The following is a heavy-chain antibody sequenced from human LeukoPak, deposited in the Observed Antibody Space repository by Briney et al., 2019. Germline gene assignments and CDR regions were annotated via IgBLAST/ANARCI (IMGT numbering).Heavy chain of an antibody. V-gene: IGHV3-48*03. Sequence: GGSLRLSCAASGFTFSSYEMNWVRQAPGKGLEWVSYMSSGGSTIYYADSVKGRFTISRDNAKNPLYLQMNSLRAEDTAVYYCARGPRVYFDYWGQGTLVTISS. CDR3: ARGPRVYFDY. CDR1: GFTFSSYE. CDR2: MSSGGSTI. J-gene: IGHJ4*02.